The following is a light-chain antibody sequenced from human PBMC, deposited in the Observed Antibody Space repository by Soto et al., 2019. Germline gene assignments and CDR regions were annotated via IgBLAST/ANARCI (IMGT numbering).Light chain of an antibody. Sequence: DIQVTQSPSSLSASVGDRVTLSCQTSQRVDSYIHWYQHQSGKPPKLLIYAASTLQDGVPSRFSGGGSGTAFSLIITGLQPGDSATYYCQQTYTSVATFGQGTKV. CDR2: AAS. CDR3: QQTYTSVAT. J-gene: IGKJ1*01. V-gene: IGKV1-39*01. CDR1: QRVDSY.